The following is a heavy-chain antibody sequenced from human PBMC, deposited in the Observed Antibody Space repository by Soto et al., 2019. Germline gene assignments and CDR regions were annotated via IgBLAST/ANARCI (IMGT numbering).Heavy chain of an antibody. J-gene: IGHJ6*04. CDR1: GYGFTSDY. V-gene: IGHV1-46*01. CDR3: ARASIRFTVYYYGIDV. D-gene: IGHD3-3*01. CDR2: INPSGGIT. Sequence: GASVKVSFKASGYGFTSDYMHWVRQSPGQGLEWMGIINPSGGITSYAHKFQGRFTRTRDTCTSTVYMELSRVRSEDTAVYYCARASIRFTVYYYGIDVWGEAPTVTVHS.